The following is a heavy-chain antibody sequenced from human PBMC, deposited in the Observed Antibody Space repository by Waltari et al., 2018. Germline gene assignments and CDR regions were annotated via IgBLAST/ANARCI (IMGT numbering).Heavy chain of an antibody. CDR2: VYYSGNT. D-gene: IGHD3-16*01. V-gene: IGHV4-39*07. J-gene: IGHJ5*02. CDR3: ARRYAWFDP. Sequence: QLQLQESGPGLVKSSETLSLTCSLSGDSITNKNYYWGWIRQPPGKGLEWIGSVYYSGNTYYNPSLKSRVTISADTSKNQFSLKLTSVTDADTAVYYCARRYAWFDPWGQGTLVTVSS. CDR1: GDSITNKNYY.